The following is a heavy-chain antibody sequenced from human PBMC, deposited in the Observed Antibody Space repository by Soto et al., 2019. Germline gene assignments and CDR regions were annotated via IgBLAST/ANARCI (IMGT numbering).Heavy chain of an antibody. CDR1: GGSFSGYY. V-gene: IGHV4-34*01. J-gene: IGHJ4*02. CDR3: ARIAAADALDY. Sequence: ASETLSLTCAVYGGSFSGYYWSWIRQPPGKGLEWIGEINHSGSTNYNPSLKSRVTISVDTSKNQFSLKLSSVTAADTAVYYCARIAAADALDYWGQRTLVTGSS. CDR2: INHSGST. D-gene: IGHD6-13*01.